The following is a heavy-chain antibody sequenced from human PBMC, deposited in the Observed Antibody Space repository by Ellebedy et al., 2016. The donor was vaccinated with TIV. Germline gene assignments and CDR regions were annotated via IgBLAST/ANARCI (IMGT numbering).Heavy chain of an antibody. CDR2: INQGGSVK. D-gene: IGHD4-17*01. CDR3: ARDGSYGDYLYPMHAFEI. J-gene: IGHJ3*02. CDR1: GFSFNSYW. V-gene: IGHV3-7*01. Sequence: GGSLRLSCAASGFSFNSYWMTWVRQAPGKGLEWVANINQGGSVKYYVDSLRGRFTISRDNAKNSLYLQMSSLRTEDTAVYYCARDGSYGDYLYPMHAFEIWGQGTMVTVSS.